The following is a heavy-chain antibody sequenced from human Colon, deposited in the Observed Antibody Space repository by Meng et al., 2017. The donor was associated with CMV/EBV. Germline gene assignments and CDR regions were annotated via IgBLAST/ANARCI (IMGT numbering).Heavy chain of an antibody. J-gene: IGHJ4*02. D-gene: IGHD3-3*01. CDR1: GYTFNNYG. CDR2: ISVDSGKT. Sequence: ASVKVSCKASGYTFNNYGISWVRQAPGQGLEWVGWISVDSGKTNYAQKVQGRVTMTRDTSISTAYMELSRLRSDDTAVYYCARGGGNYDFWSGYVDYWGQGTLVTVSS. CDR3: ARGGGNYDFWSGYVDY. V-gene: IGHV1-18*01.